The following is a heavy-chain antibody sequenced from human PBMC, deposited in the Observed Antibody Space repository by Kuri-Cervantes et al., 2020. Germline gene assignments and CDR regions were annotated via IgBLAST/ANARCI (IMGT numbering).Heavy chain of an antibody. J-gene: IGHJ6*03. Sequence: GSLRLSCAVYGGSFSDYYWSWIRQPSGKGLEWIGEINHSGSTNYNPSLKSRVTISVDTSKNQFSLKLTSVTAADTALYYCSRADPDCSSASCYLPSGRHYYYYCMDVWGKGTTVTVSS. D-gene: IGHD2-2*01. CDR1: GGSFSDYY. CDR2: INHSGST. V-gene: IGHV4-34*01. CDR3: SRADPDCSSASCYLPSGRHYYYYCMDV.